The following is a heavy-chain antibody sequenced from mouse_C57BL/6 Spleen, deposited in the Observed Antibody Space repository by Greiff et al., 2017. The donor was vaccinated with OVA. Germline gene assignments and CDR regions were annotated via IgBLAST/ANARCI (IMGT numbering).Heavy chain of an antibody. CDR2: FYPGSGSI. Sequence: LVESGAELVKPGASVKLSCKASGYTFTEYTIHWVKQRSGQGLEWIGWFYPGSGSIKYNEKFKDKATLTADKSSSTVYLELSTLSSDDSALYFCARHVLDYYGTSYPYYFDYWGQGTTLTVSS. V-gene: IGHV1-62-2*01. CDR3: ARHVLDYYGTSYPYYFDY. CDR1: GYTFTEYT. D-gene: IGHD1-1*01. J-gene: IGHJ2*01.